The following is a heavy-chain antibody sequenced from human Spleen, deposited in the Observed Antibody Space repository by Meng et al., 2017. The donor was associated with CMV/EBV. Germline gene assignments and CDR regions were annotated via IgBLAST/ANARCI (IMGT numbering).Heavy chain of an antibody. V-gene: IGHV1-2*02. D-gene: IGHD6-6*01. J-gene: IGHJ4*02. CDR2: INPNNGDT. CDR1: GYTFIDHY. CDR3: ARLDYSTSSCGH. Sequence: CKASGYTFIDHYIHWVRQAPGQGLQWMGWINPNNGDTNYAQRFQGRVSMTTDTSKGTVYMMLRSLTSDDTAVYYCARLDYSTSSCGHWGQGTLVTVSS.